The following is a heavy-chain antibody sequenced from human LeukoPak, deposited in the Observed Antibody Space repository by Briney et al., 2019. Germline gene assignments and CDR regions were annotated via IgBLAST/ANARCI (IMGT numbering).Heavy chain of an antibody. D-gene: IGHD2-2*02. CDR2: IYTSGST. V-gene: IGHV4-61*02. Sequence: PSQTLSLTCTVSGVSISSGSYYWSWLRPPAGKGLEWSGRIYTSGSTNYNPSLKSRVTIRLDASKKQFSLKLSSVTASDTAVYYCARGPYINNYGMDVWGQGTTVTVSS. CDR3: ARGPYINNYGMDV. J-gene: IGHJ6*02. CDR1: GVSISSGSYY.